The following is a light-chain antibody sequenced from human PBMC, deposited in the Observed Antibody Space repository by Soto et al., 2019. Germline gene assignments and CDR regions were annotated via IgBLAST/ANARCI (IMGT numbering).Light chain of an antibody. CDR3: QTWGTGTHV. J-gene: IGLJ1*01. CDR2: LNSDGSH. Sequence: QLVLTQSPSASASLGASVKLTCTLSSGHSSYAIAWHQQQPEKGPRYLMKLNSDGSHSKGDGIPDRFSGSSSGAERYLIISGLQSEDEADYYCQTWGTGTHVFGTGTKLTVL. CDR1: SGHSSYA. V-gene: IGLV4-69*01.